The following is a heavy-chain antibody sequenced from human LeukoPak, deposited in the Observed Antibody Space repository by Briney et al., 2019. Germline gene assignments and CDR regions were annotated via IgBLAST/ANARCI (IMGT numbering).Heavy chain of an antibody. CDR3: ARDTYSRLDC. CDR2: IKQDGSDK. Sequence: GGSLRLSCAASGFTFTKYWMTWVRQAPGKGLEWVGNIKQDGSDKNYMDSVKGRFTISRDNTKNSVYLQMSSLRAEDTAVYYCARDTYSRLDCWGQGTLVTVSS. D-gene: IGHD6-13*01. CDR1: GFTFTKYW. V-gene: IGHV3-7*01. J-gene: IGHJ4*01.